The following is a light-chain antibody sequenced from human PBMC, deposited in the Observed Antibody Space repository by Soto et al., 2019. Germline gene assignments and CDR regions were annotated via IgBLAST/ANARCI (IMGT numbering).Light chain of an antibody. CDR1: ESVATN. Sequence: VMTQSPATLSVSPGERATLSCRASESVATNLAWYQQKPGQAPRLVIYDASIRATGVPARFSGSGSGTEFTLAINSLQSEDSAVYYCQQYNNLPPWTFGQGTKVDIK. V-gene: IGKV3-15*01. J-gene: IGKJ1*01. CDR2: DAS. CDR3: QQYNNLPPWT.